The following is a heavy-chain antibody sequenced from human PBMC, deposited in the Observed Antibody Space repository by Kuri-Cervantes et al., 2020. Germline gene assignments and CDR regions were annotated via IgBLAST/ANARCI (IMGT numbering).Heavy chain of an antibody. J-gene: IGHJ4*02. Sequence: AVQVPCKASGGTFSSYAISWVRQAPGQGLEWMGGIIPIFGKANYAQKFQGRVTITADESTSTAYMELSSLRSDDTAVYYCARRGKRWLQFYNDYWGQGTLVTVSS. V-gene: IGHV1-69*13. D-gene: IGHD5-24*01. CDR3: ARRGKRWLQFYNDY. CDR1: GGTFSSYA. CDR2: IIPIFGKA.